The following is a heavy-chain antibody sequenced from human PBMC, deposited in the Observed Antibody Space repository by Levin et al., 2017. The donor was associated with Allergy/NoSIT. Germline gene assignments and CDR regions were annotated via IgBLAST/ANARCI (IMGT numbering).Heavy chain of an antibody. V-gene: IGHV1-69*04. CDR1: GGTFSSYA. CDR2: IIPILGIA. Sequence: KISCKASGGTFSSYAISWVRQAPGQGLEWMGRIIPILGIANYAQKFQGRVTITADKSTSTAYMELSSLRSEDTAVYYCASQIYSDIVVVVAHDYWGQGTLVTVSS. J-gene: IGHJ4*02. D-gene: IGHD2-15*01. CDR3: ASQIYSDIVVVVAHDY.